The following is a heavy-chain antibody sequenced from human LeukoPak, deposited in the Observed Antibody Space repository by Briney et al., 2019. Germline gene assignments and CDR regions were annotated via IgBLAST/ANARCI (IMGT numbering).Heavy chain of an antibody. CDR3: ARESIAVAGAPFDY. V-gene: IGHV3-48*03. Sequence: GSLLLSCAASGFPFSSYEMNWGRPAPGKGLEWVSYISSGSTIYYADSVKGRFTISRDNAKNSLYLQMNSLRAEDTAVYYCARESIAVAGAPFDYWGQGTLVTVSS. D-gene: IGHD6-19*01. J-gene: IGHJ4*02. CDR2: ISSGSTI. CDR1: GFPFSSYE.